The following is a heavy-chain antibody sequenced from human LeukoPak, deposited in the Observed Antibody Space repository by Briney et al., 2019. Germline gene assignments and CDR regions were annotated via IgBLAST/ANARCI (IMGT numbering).Heavy chain of an antibody. CDR2: IWYDGSYI. CDR1: GFTFSYYG. V-gene: IGHV3-33*06. D-gene: IGHD6-13*01. CDR3: AKIVQFTAATGTGLDY. Sequence: GGSLRLSCAASGFTFSYYGMHWVRQAPGKGLDWVAVIWYDGSYIYYADSVKGRFTISGDNSKNTMYLQMNSLRAEDTAVYYCAKIVQFTAATGTGLDYWGQGTLVTVSP. J-gene: IGHJ4*02.